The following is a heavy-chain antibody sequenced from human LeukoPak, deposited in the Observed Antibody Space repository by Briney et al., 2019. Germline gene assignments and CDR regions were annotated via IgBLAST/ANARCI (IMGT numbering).Heavy chain of an antibody. Sequence: SETLSLTCTVSGGSMSSHYWSWIRQPAGKGLEWIGRIYTSGSTNYNPSLKSRVTMSVDKTKNQFSLKLSSVTAADTAVYYCARVEPIVGATLDYWGQGTLVTVSS. V-gene: IGHV4-4*07. J-gene: IGHJ4*02. CDR3: ARVEPIVGATLDY. CDR1: GGSMSSHY. CDR2: IYTSGST. D-gene: IGHD1-26*01.